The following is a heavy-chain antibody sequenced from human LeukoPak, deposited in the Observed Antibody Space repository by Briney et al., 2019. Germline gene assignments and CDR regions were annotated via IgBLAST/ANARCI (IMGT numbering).Heavy chain of an antibody. CDR3: AKWGDYDILTGYYVPDY. CDR2: ITGSDGTS. D-gene: IGHD3-9*01. Sequence: PGTSLRLSCVASGFTFTNYAMSWVRQAPGKGLEWVSAITGSDGTSHYADSVKGRFTISGDNSKNTLYLQVNSLRAEDTAVYYCAKWGDYDILTGYYVPDYWGQGTLVTVSS. CDR1: GFTFTNYA. V-gene: IGHV3-23*01. J-gene: IGHJ4*02.